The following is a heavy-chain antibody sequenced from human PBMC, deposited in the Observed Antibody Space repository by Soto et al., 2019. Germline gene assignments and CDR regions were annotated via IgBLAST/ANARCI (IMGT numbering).Heavy chain of an antibody. CDR1: GYTLTELS. Sequence: ASVNVSFKVSGYTLTELSMHWVRQAPGKGLEWMGGFDPEDGETIYAQKFQGRVTMTEDTSTDTAYMELSSLRSEDTAVYYCATPGPEEIVVVPAAIAGLDYWGQGTLVTVSS. V-gene: IGHV1-24*01. CDR3: ATPGPEEIVVVPAAIAGLDY. J-gene: IGHJ4*02. D-gene: IGHD2-2*01. CDR2: FDPEDGET.